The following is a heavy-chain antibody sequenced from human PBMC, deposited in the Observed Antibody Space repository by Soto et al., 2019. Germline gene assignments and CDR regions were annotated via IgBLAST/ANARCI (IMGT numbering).Heavy chain of an antibody. CDR1: GGAISTYY. CDR3: ARGQRFSDWFDX. CDR2: IYSSGST. Sequence: ADTLSLTFTVSGGAISTYYWTWIRQPAGKGLEWIGRIYSSGSTKYNPSLQSRVTMSLDTSNNQFSLRLTSVTAADTAVYYCARGQRFSDWFDXWGQGTVVTVSX. D-gene: IGHD3-3*01. V-gene: IGHV4-4*07. J-gene: IGHJ5*02.